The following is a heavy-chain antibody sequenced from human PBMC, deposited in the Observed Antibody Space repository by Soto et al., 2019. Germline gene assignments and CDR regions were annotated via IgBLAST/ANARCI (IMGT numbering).Heavy chain of an antibody. Sequence: GGSLRLSCAASGFTFSSYGMHWVRQAPGKGLEWVAVIWYDGSNKYYADSVKGRFTISRDNSKNTLYLQMNSLRAEDTAVYYCARAQGITMVRGRESSYYYYYYMDVWGKGTTVTVSS. J-gene: IGHJ6*03. D-gene: IGHD3-10*01. CDR1: GFTFSSYG. V-gene: IGHV3-33*01. CDR3: ARAQGITMVRGRESSYYYYYYMDV. CDR2: IWYDGSNK.